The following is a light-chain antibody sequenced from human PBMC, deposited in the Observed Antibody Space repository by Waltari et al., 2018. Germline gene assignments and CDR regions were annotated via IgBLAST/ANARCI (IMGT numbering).Light chain of an antibody. J-gene: IGKJ2*01. Sequence: DIKMTQSPSTLSASVGDRVTITCRASQSISSWLVWYQQKPGKAPKLLIYKASSLESGVPSRFSGSGSGTEFTLTISSLQPDDFATYYCQQYNSYSYTFGQGTKLEIK. V-gene: IGKV1-5*03. CDR1: QSISSW. CDR2: KAS. CDR3: QQYNSYSYT.